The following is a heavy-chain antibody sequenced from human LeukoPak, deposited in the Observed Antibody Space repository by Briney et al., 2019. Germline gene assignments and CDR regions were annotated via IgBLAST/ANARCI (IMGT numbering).Heavy chain of an antibody. CDR3: ACLPATIPFDY. J-gene: IGHJ4*02. CDR1: GFTFSTYA. D-gene: IGHD2-2*02. V-gene: IGHV3-23*01. CDR2: ISPNVGST. Sequence: PGGSLRLSCAASGFTFSTYAMSWVRQAPGKGLEWVSTISPNVGSTYYADSVKGRFTISRDNSKNTLYLQMDSLRAEDTAVYYCACLPATIPFDYWGQGTLVTVSS.